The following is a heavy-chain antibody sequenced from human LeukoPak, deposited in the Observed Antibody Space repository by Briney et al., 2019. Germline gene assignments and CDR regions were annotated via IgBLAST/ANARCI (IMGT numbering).Heavy chain of an antibody. V-gene: IGHV1-46*01. CDR2: INPSGGST. CDR3: ARSPYSSGWPTDY. D-gene: IGHD6-19*01. Sequence: GASVKVSCKASGYTFTSYYMHWVRQAPGQGLEWMGIINPSGGSTNYAQKFQGRVTITADESTSTAYMELSSLRSEDTAVYYCARSPYSSGWPTDYWGQGTLVTVSS. J-gene: IGHJ4*02. CDR1: GYTFTSYY.